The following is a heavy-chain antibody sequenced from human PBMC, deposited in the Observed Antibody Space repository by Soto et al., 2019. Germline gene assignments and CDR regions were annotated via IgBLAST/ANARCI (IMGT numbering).Heavy chain of an antibody. CDR2: IQTGGAT. CDR3: VRVLYDSGVVDF. Sequence: QLVESGGGLFQAGGSTRLSCLASGFTVSRYDMAWVRQAPGKGLEWASIIQTGGATYYTDSGQGRFTISRDNSRNTVYLQMSSPRVEDTGVYSCVRVLYDSGVVDFWGQGSPITVS. D-gene: IGHD5-12*01. J-gene: IGHJ4*02. V-gene: IGHV3-53*01. CDR1: GFTVSRYD.